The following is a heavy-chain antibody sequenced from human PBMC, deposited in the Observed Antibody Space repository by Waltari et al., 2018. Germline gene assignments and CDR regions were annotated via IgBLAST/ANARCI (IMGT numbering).Heavy chain of an antibody. CDR3: APLASFRLSYLNWFDT. J-gene: IGHJ5*02. CDR2: MISSSNYM. D-gene: IGHD3-10*01. V-gene: IGHV3-21*01. Sequence: EVQLVESGGGLVKPGGSLRLSGAASGFTFSSYSLNWVRQAPGKGLEWVSSMISSSNYMYYADSVPLLFTISRDNAKNSLYLQMNSLAASSSSLSSCAPLASFRLSYLNWFDTWGQGSLVSGAS. CDR1: GFTFSSYS.